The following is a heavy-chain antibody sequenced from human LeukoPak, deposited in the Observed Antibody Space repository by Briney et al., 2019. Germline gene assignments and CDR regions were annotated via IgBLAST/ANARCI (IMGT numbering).Heavy chain of an antibody. CDR1: GFTFSSYE. V-gene: IGHV3-48*03. Sequence: PGGSLRLSCAASGFTFSSYEMNWVRQAPGKGLEWVSYISSSGTTKYYADSVKGRFTISRDNAKNSLYMQMNSLRAEDTAVYFCARKLTGSFDIWGQGTMVTVSS. CDR3: ARKLTGSFDI. CDR2: ISSSGTTK. J-gene: IGHJ3*02. D-gene: IGHD7-27*01.